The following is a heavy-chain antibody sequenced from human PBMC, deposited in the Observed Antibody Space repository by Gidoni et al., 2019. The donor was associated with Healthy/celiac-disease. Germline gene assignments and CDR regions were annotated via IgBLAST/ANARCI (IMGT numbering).Heavy chain of an antibody. Sequence: QVQLGESGGGVFQPGRSLRLSWVASGFTFSSYGMDWVRQAPGKGLEWVALISYDGSHKYYADSVKGRFTISRDNSKNTLYLQMNSLRAEDTAVYSCAKGADSSAYSLDYWGQGTLVTVSS. CDR3: AKGADSSAYSLDY. J-gene: IGHJ4*02. CDR1: GFTFSSYG. V-gene: IGHV3-30*18. CDR2: ISYDGSHK. D-gene: IGHD3-22*01.